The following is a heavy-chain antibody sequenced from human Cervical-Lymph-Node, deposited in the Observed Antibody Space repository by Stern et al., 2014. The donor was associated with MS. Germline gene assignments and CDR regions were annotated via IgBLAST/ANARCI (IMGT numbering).Heavy chain of an antibody. CDR3: ARRDYYDSSGYYDDAFDI. CDR2: IHYSGST. J-gene: IGHJ3*02. CDR1: GGSISTFY. Sequence: QLQLQESGPGLVKPSETLSLTCTVSGGSISTFYWNWIRQSPGKGLEWIGQIHYSGSTNYNPSLKSRVTISVDPSKNQFSLNLRSVTAADTAVYFCARRDYYDSSGYYDDAFDIWGQGTMVTVSS. D-gene: IGHD3-22*01. V-gene: IGHV4-59*01.